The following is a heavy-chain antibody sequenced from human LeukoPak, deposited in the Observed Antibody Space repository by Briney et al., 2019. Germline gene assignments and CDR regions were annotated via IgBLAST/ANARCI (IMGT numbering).Heavy chain of an antibody. CDR2: ISGSGGST. J-gene: IGHJ4*02. Sequence: GGSPRLSCAASGFTFSIYAMSWVRQAPGKGLEWVSAISGSGGSTYYADSVKGRFTISRDNSKNTLYLQMNSLRAEDTAVYYCAKDRRPYSSSSEVLDYWGQGTLVTVSS. D-gene: IGHD6-6*01. CDR1: GFTFSIYA. V-gene: IGHV3-23*01. CDR3: AKDRRPYSSSSEVLDY.